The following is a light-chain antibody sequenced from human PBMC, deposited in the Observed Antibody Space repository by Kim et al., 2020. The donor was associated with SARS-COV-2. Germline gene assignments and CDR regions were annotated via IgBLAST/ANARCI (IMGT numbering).Light chain of an antibody. Sequence: QSVLTQPPSASGTPGQRVTISCSGSSSNIGGNTVNWFQQFPGAAPKFLINTYTQRPSGVPDRFSASKSGTSASLAISGLQSEDEADYYCATWDDSLSGLVFGGGTQLTVL. CDR1: SSNIGGNT. CDR2: TYT. V-gene: IGLV1-44*01. CDR3: ATWDDSLSGLV. J-gene: IGLJ3*02.